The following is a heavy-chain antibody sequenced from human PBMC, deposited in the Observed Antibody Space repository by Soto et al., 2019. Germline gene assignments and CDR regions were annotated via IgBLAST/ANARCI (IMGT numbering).Heavy chain of an antibody. CDR3: ARDSRATGAGAFDI. D-gene: IGHD1-26*01. J-gene: IGHJ3*02. CDR2: ISYDGSNI. Sequence: PGGSLRLSCAASGFTFSSYAMHWVCQAPGKGLEWVAVISYDGSNIYYADSVKGRFTISRDNSKNTLYLQMNSLRAEDTAAHYCARDSRATGAGAFDIWGLGTMVTVSS. CDR1: GFTFSSYA. V-gene: IGHV3-30-3*01.